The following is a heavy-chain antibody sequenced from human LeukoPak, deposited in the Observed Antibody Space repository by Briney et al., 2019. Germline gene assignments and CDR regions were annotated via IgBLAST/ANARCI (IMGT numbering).Heavy chain of an antibody. CDR2: FDPEDGET. D-gene: IGHD3-10*01. J-gene: IGHJ4*02. CDR1: GYTLTELS. V-gene: IGHV1-24*01. CDR3: ATVGVLWFREGYFDY. Sequence: GASVKVSCKVSGYTLTELSMHWVRQAPGKGLEWMGGFDPEDGETIYAQKFQGRVTMTEDTSTDTAYMELSSLRSEDTAVYYCATVGVLWFREGYFDYWGQGTLVTVSS.